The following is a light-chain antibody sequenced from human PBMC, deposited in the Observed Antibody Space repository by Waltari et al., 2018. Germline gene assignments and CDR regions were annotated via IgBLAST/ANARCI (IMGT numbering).Light chain of an antibody. J-gene: IGLJ2*01. CDR3: GTWDSSLRVVV. CDR2: ENN. V-gene: IGLV1-51*02. CDR1: SSNIGNNY. Sequence: QSVLTQPPSVSAAPGQKVTISCSGSSSNIGNNYVSWYQHLPGTAPKLLIYENNKRPSGIPDRFSGSKSGTSATLGITGLQTGDEAEFYCGTWDSSLRVVVFGGGTKLTVL.